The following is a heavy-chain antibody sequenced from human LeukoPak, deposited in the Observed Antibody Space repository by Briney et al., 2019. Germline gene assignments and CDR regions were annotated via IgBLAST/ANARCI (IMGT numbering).Heavy chain of an antibody. V-gene: IGHV3-74*01. D-gene: IGHD2-2*01. J-gene: IGHJ6*02. CDR1: GFTFSTYW. CDR3: AKDLYARTGGYNYYYGMDV. Sequence: GGSLRLSCAASGFTFSTYWIHWVRQAPGKGLMWVSLISGDGSNTRYADSVKGRFTISRDNAKNTLYLQMNSLRAEDTAVYYCAKDLYARTGGYNYYYGMDVWGQGTTVTVSS. CDR2: ISGDGSNT.